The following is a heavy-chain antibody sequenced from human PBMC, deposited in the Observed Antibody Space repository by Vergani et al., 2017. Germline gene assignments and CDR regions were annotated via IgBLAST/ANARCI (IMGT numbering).Heavy chain of an antibody. V-gene: IGHV4-61*02. CDR2: ISASGNA. J-gene: IGHJ3*01. D-gene: IGHD2-15*01. CDR3: ARGSGGYYSGGKVHPLRTAFDV. CDR1: GGSISAGYYF. Sequence: QVQLQASGPGRVKPSQTLSLTCTMSGGSISAGYYFWSWIRPPAGKGLEWLGHISASGNASHSPSLKTRVSMSVDTSKNQFSLAVTSVTAADTAIYFCARGSGGYYSGGKVHPLRTAFDVWGHGTVVTVSS.